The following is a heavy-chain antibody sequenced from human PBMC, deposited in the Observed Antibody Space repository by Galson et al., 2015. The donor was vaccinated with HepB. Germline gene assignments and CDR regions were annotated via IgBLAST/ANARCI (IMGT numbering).Heavy chain of an antibody. CDR3: AKEVLYGDYVDYYMDV. J-gene: IGHJ6*03. CDR2: ISYDGSNK. Sequence: SLRLSCAASGFTFSSYGMHWVRQAPGKGLEWVAVISYDGSNKYYADSVKGRFTISRDNSKNTLYLQMNSRRAEDTAVYYCAKEVLYGDYVDYYMDVWGKGTTVTVSS. D-gene: IGHD4-17*01. CDR1: GFTFSSYG. V-gene: IGHV3-30*18.